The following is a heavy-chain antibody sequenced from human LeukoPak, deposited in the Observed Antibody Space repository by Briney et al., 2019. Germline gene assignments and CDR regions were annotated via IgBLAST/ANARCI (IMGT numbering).Heavy chain of an antibody. CDR3: AREGNSSSGYWYFDL. CDR2: IYTDENT. J-gene: IGHJ2*01. V-gene: IGHV3-53*01. Sequence: GGSLRLSCAASGFTVSSNYMYWVRQAPGKVLEWVSVIYTDENTDYADSVKGRFTISRDNSKNTLYLQMNSLRVDDTAVYYCAREGNSSSGYWYFDLWGRGTLVTVSS. D-gene: IGHD6-13*01. CDR1: GFTVSSNY.